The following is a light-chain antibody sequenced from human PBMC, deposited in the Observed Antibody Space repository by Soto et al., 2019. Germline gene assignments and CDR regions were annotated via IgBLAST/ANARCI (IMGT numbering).Light chain of an antibody. CDR2: GAS. CDR3: QQYGSSPPWT. CDR1: QSVSSNY. J-gene: IGKJ1*01. V-gene: IGKV3-20*01. Sequence: EIVLTQSPGTLSLSPGERATLSCRASQSVSSNYLAWYQQKPGQAPRLLIYGASSRATGIPDRFSGSGSGTDFTLTISRLEPEDFAAYYCQQYGSSPPWTFGQGTKVDIK.